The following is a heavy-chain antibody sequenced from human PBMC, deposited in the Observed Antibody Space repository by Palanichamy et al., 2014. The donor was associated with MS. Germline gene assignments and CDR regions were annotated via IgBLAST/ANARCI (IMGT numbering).Heavy chain of an antibody. V-gene: IGHV4-39*01. J-gene: IGHJ4*02. CDR1: GGSISSSSYY. CDR3: ARRQRSKASGSYSYFDY. D-gene: IGHD1-26*01. Sequence: QLQLQESGPGLVKPSETLSLTCTVSGGSISSSSYYWGWIRQPPGKGLEWIGSIYYSGSTYYNPSLKSRVTISVDTSKNQFSLKLSSVTAADTAVYYCARRQRSKASGSYSYFDYWGQGTLVTVSS. CDR2: IYYSGST.